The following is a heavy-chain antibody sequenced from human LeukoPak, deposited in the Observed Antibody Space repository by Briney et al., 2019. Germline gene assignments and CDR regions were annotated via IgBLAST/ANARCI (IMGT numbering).Heavy chain of an antibody. CDR1: GFTFSAYA. V-gene: IGHV3-23*01. J-gene: IGHJ4*02. CDR2: ISVSGGGT. D-gene: IGHD2-21*02. Sequence: PGGSLRLSCVASGFTFSAYAMTWVRQAPGKGLEWVSSISVSGGGTYYADSVRGRFTISRDNSKNTLFLHMNSLRAEDTAVYYCVKDSRDSSNCAADSLQSWGQGTLVTVSS. CDR3: VKDSRDSSNCAADSLQS.